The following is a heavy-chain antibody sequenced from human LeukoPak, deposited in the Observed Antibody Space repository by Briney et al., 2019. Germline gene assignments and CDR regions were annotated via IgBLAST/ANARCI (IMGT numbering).Heavy chain of an antibody. J-gene: IGHJ4*02. CDR3: AKGSLVTPFDY. CDR1: GFTFSSYW. V-gene: IGHV3-7*01. CDR2: IKQDGSEK. D-gene: IGHD4-23*01. Sequence: GGSLRLSCAASGFTFSSYWMSWVRQAPGKGLEWVANIKQDGSEKYYVDSVKGRFTVSRDNAKSSLYLQMNSLRAEDTAVYYCAKGSLVTPFDYWGQGTLVTVSS.